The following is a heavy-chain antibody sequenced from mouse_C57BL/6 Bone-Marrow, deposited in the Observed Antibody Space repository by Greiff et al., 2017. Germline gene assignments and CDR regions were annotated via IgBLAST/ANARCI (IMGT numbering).Heavy chain of an antibody. V-gene: IGHV1-85*01. Sequence: QVQLQQSGPELVKPGASVKLSCKASGYTFTSYDINWVKQRPGQGLEWIGWIYPRAGSTKYNEKFTGKATVTVDTSSSTAYMERHSLTSEDSAVYFCARDDGSSYWYFDVWGTGTTVTVSA. J-gene: IGHJ1*03. D-gene: IGHD1-1*01. CDR3: ARDDGSSYWYFDV. CDR2: IYPRAGST. CDR1: GYTFTSYD.